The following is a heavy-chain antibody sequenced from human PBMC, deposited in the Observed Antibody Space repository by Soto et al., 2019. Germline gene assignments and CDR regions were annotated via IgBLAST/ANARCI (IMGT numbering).Heavy chain of an antibody. D-gene: IGHD6-13*01. Sequence: QVQLVESGGGVVQPGRSLRLSCAASGFTFSTYGMHWFRQAPGKGLAWVAVIWHDGSNKYYADSVKGRFTISRDYSKNTLYLQMNSLRAEDTAVYYCARIKRGIAAAGTLFAYWGQGTLVTVSS. CDR2: IWHDGSNK. CDR1: GFTFSTYG. CDR3: ARIKRGIAAAGTLFAY. V-gene: IGHV3-33*01. J-gene: IGHJ4*02.